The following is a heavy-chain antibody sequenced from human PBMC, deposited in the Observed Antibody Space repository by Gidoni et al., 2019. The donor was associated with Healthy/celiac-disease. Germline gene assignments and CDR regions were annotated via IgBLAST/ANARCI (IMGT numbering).Heavy chain of an antibody. CDR1: GFPFSDYY. D-gene: IGHD3-22*01. CDR3: ARANTDYYDSSVH. J-gene: IGHJ4*02. CDR2: ISSSGSTI. Sequence: QVQLVESGGGLVKPGGSLRPSCAASGFPFSDYYMSWIRQASGKGLEWVSYISSSGSTIYYADAVKGRFTISRDNAKNSLYLQMNSLRAEDTAVYYCARANTDYYDSSVHWGQGTLVTVSS. V-gene: IGHV3-11*01.